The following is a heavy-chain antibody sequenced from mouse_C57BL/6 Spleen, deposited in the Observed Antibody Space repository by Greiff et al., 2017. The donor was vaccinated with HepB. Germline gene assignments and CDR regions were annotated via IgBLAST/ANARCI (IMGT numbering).Heavy chain of an antibody. CDR2: IYPRSGNS. CDR1: GYTFTSYG. D-gene: IGHD2-4*01. J-gene: IGHJ1*03. CDR3: ASRYDYDRGYWYFDV. V-gene: IGHV1-81*01. Sequence: QVQLQQSGAELARPGASVKLSCKASGYTFTSYGISWVKQRTGQGLEWIGEIYPRSGNSYYNEKFKGKATLTADKSSSTAYIELRSLTSEDSAVYFCASRYDYDRGYWYFDVWGTGTTVTVSS.